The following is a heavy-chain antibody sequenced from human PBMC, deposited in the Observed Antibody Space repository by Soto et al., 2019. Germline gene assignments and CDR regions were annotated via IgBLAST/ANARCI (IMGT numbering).Heavy chain of an antibody. CDR3: ARRYGYNSLDY. CDR2: IYYSGST. J-gene: IGHJ4*02. V-gene: IGHV4-59*08. D-gene: IGHD5-12*01. CDR1: GGSISSYY. Sequence: PSETLSLTCTVSGGSISSYYWSCIRQPPGKGLEWIGYIYYSGSTNYNSSLNSRVTISVDTSKNQFSLKLSSVTAADTAVYYCARRYGYNSLDYWGQGTLVTVSS.